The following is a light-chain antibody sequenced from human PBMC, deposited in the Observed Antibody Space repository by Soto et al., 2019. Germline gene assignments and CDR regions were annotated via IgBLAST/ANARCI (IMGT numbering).Light chain of an antibody. CDR2: GAS. CDR3: QQTYTTPEIT. CDR1: QSISIY. Sequence: DIQMPQSPSSLSASVGDRVTITGRASQSISIYLNWYQLKPGKAPNLLMYGASYLKSGVPKRFSGSGSGTDFTLTISSLQPEDFAIYYCQQTYTTPEITFGQGTRLEIK. J-gene: IGKJ5*01. V-gene: IGKV1-39*01.